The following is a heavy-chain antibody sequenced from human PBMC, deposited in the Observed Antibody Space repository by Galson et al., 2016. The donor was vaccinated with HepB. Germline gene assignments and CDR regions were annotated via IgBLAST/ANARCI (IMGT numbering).Heavy chain of an antibody. V-gene: IGHV4-59*01. D-gene: IGHD2-2*01. CDR2: IYYSGSP. CDR3: ARSLLGYCSSTRCHGAWFDP. CDR1: GGSISSYY. Sequence: SETLSLTCTVSGGSISSYYWSWIRQPPGKGLEWIGYIYYSGSPNYNPSLKSRVTISVDTSKNQFSLKLSSVTAADTAVYYCARSLLGYCSSTRCHGAWFDPWGQGTLVTVSS. J-gene: IGHJ5*02.